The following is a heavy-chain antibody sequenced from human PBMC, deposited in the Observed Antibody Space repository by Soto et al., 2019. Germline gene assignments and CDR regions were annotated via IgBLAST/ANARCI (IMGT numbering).Heavy chain of an antibody. CDR3: ARLSGSYYALETYYFDY. D-gene: IGHD1-26*01. CDR2: IYYSGST. Sequence: PSETLSLTCTVSGGSISSYYWSWIRQPPGKGLEWIGYIYYSGSTNYNPSLKSRVTISVDTSKNQFSLKLSSVTAADTAVYYCARLSGSYYALETYYFDYWGQGTLVTVSS. V-gene: IGHV4-59*01. J-gene: IGHJ4*02. CDR1: GGSISSYY.